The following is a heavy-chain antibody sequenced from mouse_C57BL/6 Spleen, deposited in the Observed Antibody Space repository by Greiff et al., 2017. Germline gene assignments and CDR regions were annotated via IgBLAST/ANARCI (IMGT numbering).Heavy chain of an antibody. Sequence: EVQLVESGGGLVKPGGSLKLSCAASGFTFSDYGMHWVRQAPEKGLEWVAYISSGSSTIYYAATVKGRFTIYRDNDKNTLFLQMSRLRSEDTAMYCCARPPRGYFDVWGTGTTVTVSS. V-gene: IGHV5-17*01. J-gene: IGHJ1*03. CDR2: ISSGSSTI. CDR1: GFTFSDYG. CDR3: ARPPRGYFDV.